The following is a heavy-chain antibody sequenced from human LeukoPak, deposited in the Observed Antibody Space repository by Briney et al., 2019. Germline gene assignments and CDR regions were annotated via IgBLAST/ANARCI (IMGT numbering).Heavy chain of an antibody. J-gene: IGHJ5*02. CDR1: GYTFTSYG. Sequence: ASVKVSCKASGYTFTSYGISWGRQAPGQGLEWMGWISAYNGNTNYAQKLQGRVTMTTDTSTSTAYMELRSLRSDDTAVYYCARVIFVVVPAAMGGGNNWFDPWGQGTLVTVSS. CDR2: ISAYNGNT. CDR3: ARVIFVVVPAAMGGGNNWFDP. D-gene: IGHD2-2*01. V-gene: IGHV1-18*01.